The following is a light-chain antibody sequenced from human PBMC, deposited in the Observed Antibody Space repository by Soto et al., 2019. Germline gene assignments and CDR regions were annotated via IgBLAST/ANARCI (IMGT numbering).Light chain of an antibody. CDR2: EVS. V-gene: IGLV2-14*01. Sequence: QSALTQPASVSGSPGQSITISCTGTSSDIGNSIYVSWYQQYPGEAPKLMIYEVSNRPSGVSNRFSGSKSGNTASLTISRLRSEDEADYYCCSYSTATPLRGVFGGGTKLTVL. J-gene: IGLJ2*01. CDR1: SSDIGNSIY. CDR3: CSYSTATPLRGV.